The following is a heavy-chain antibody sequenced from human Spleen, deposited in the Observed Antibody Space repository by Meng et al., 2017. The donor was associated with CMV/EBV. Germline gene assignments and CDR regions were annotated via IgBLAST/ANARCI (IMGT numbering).Heavy chain of an antibody. J-gene: IGHJ4*02. D-gene: IGHD6-6*01. CDR2: IYYTGSS. Sequence: SETLSLTCSVSGGSISRSSNYWGWIRQPPGKGLEWIGSIYYTGSSYYNPSLKSRVTISVDTSKNQFSLKLSSVTAADTAVYYCARDHLLDSSSPGYWGQGTLVTVSS. V-gene: IGHV4-39*07. CDR1: GGSISRSSNY. CDR3: ARDHLLDSSSPGY.